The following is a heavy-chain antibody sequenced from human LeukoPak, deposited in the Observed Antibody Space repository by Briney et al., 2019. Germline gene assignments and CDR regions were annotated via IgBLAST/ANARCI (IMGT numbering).Heavy chain of an antibody. J-gene: IGHJ4*02. V-gene: IGHV1-2*02. CDR3: ARAIADDPTYSSSWYANFDY. D-gene: IGHD6-13*01. Sequence: GASVTVSCKASGYTFTGYYMHWVRQAPGQGLEWMGWINPNSGGTNYAQKFQGRVTMTRDTSISTACMELSRLRSDDTAVYYCARAIADDPTYSSSWYANFDYWGQGTLVTVSS. CDR2: INPNSGGT. CDR1: GYTFTGYY.